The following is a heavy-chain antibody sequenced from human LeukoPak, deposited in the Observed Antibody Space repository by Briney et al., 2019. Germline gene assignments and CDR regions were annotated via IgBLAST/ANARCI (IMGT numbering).Heavy chain of an antibody. CDR2: ISGSGGST. CDR1: GFTFSSYA. CDR3: AKVKKTWAAAGTGFGY. V-gene: IGHV3-23*01. D-gene: IGHD6-13*01. Sequence: GGSLRLSCAASGFTFSSYAMSWVRQAPGKGLEWVSAISGSGGSTYYADSVKGRFTISRDNSKNTLYLQMNSLGAEDTAVYYCAKVKKTWAAAGTGFGYWGQGTLVTVSS. J-gene: IGHJ4*02.